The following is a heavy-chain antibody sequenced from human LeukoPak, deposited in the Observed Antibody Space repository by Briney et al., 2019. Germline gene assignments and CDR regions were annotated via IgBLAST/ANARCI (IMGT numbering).Heavy chain of an antibody. Sequence: PGGSLRLSCAASGFTFSSYAMSWVRQAPGKGLEWVSAISGSGGSTYYADSVKGRFTISRDNSKNTLYLQMNSLRAEDTAVYYCEKDAVYYDFWSGYRLSDAFDIWGQGTMVTVSS. J-gene: IGHJ3*02. D-gene: IGHD3-3*01. CDR1: GFTFSSYA. CDR3: EKDAVYYDFWSGYRLSDAFDI. V-gene: IGHV3-23*01. CDR2: ISGSGGST.